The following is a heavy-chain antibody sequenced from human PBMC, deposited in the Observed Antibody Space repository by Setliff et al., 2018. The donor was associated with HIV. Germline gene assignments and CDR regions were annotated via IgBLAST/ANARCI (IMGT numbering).Heavy chain of an antibody. V-gene: IGHV4-61*08. D-gene: IGHD6-19*01. J-gene: IGHJ3*02. Sequence: SETLSLTCTVSGGSISGGVHYWSWIRQHPGKGLEWIGYIYYTGSTNYNPSLKSRVIISVDTSKNQFSLNLSSVTAADTAVYFCARGSPYTSAWYGGGTFDIWGQGTLVTVSS. CDR1: GGSISGGVHY. CDR2: IYYTGST. CDR3: ARGSPYTSAWYGGGTFDI.